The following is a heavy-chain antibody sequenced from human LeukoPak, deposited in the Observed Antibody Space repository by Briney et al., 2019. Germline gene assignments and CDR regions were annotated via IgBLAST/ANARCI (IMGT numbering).Heavy chain of an antibody. V-gene: IGHV1-3*01. J-gene: IGHJ4*02. D-gene: IGHD6-13*01. Sequence: GASVKVSCEASGYTFTTHALHWVRQAPGQRLEWMGWINAGNGNTKYSQKFQGRVTITRDTSASTAYMELSSLRSEDTAVYYCARGRQLGVLDYWGQGTLVTVSS. CDR2: INAGNGNT. CDR1: GYTFTTHA. CDR3: ARGRQLGVLDY.